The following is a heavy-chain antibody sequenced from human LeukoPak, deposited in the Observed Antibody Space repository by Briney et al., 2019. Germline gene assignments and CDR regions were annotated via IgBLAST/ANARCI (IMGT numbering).Heavy chain of an antibody. CDR1: GGSISSSY. D-gene: IGHD6-6*01. J-gene: IGHJ4*02. CDR2: IYYTGNT. Sequence: SETLTLTCTVSGGSISSSYWSWIRQPPGKGLEWIGYIYYTGNTNYNPSLKSRVTMSLDTSKNQFSLTLSPVTAADTAVYYCAREGIYSSSSYFDYWGQGTLVTVSS. V-gene: IGHV4-59*01. CDR3: AREGIYSSSSYFDY.